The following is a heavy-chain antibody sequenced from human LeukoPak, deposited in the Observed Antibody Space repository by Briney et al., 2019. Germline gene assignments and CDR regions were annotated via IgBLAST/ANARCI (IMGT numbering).Heavy chain of an antibody. CDR1: GYTFTGYY. J-gene: IGHJ6*02. CDR3: ARGHGHTPYGMDV. V-gene: IGHV1-2*02. CDR2: INPNSGGT. Sequence: GASVKVSCKASGYTFTGYYMHWVRQAPGQGLEWMRWINPNSGGTNYAQKFQGRVTMTRDTSISTAYMELSRLRSDDTAVYYCARGHGHTPYGMDVWGQGTTVTVSS.